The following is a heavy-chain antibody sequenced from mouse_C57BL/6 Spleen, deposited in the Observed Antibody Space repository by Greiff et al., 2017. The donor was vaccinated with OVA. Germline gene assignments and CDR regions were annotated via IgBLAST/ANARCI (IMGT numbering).Heavy chain of an antibody. Sequence: EVQLQQSGPELVKPGASVKIPCKASGYTFTDYNMDWVKQSHGKSLEWIGDINPNNGGTIYNQKFKGKATLTVDTSSSTAYMELRSLTSEDTAVYYCARSGGYYYLDYWGQGTTLTVSS. J-gene: IGHJ2*01. CDR1: GYTFTDYN. D-gene: IGHD2-3*01. CDR3: ARSGGYYYLDY. CDR2: INPNNGGT. V-gene: IGHV1-18*01.